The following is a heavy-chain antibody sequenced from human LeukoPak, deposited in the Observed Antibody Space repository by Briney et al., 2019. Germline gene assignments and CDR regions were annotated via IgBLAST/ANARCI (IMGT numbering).Heavy chain of an antibody. V-gene: IGHV3-30-3*01. CDR1: GFTFSSYA. CDR2: ISYDGSNK. D-gene: IGHD6-13*01. CDR3: AREEQYSSSWPPFDY. J-gene: IGHJ4*02. Sequence: PGGSLRLSCAASGFTFSSYAMHWVRQAPGKGLEWVAVISYDGSNKYYADSVKGRFTISRDNSKNTLYLQMNSLRAEDTAVYYCAREEQYSSSWPPFDYWGQGTLVTVSS.